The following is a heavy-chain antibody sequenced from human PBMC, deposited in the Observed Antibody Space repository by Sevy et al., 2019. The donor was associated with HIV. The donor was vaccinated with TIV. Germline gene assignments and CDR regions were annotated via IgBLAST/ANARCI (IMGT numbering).Heavy chain of an antibody. CDR2: ISGSSNYI. Sequence: GGSLRLSCAASGFSFSSYPMNWVRQAPGKGLEWVSSISGSSNYIYYADSLRGRFTISRDNAKNSLYLQMNSLRAEDTAVYYCARPYGSGSREAFDIWGQGTMVTVSS. V-gene: IGHV3-21*01. CDR3: ARPYGSGSREAFDI. CDR1: GFSFSSYP. J-gene: IGHJ3*02. D-gene: IGHD3-10*01.